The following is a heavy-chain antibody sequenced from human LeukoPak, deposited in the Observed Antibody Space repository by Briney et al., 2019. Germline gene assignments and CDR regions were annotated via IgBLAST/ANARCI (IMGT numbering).Heavy chain of an antibody. V-gene: IGHV1-2*02. CDR1: GYTFTGYY. Sequence: GASVKVSCKASGYTFTGYYMHWVRQAPGQGLEWMGWINPNSGGTNYAQKFQGRVTMTRDTSISTAYMELSRLRSDDTAVYYCAREPPPDYDFWSRHLDYWGQGTLVTVSS. CDR3: AREPPPDYDFWSRHLDY. J-gene: IGHJ4*02. CDR2: INPNSGGT. D-gene: IGHD3-3*01.